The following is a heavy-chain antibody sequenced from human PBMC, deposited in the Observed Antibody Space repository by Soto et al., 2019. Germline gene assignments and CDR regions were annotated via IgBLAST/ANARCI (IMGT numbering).Heavy chain of an antibody. V-gene: IGHV4-61*08. J-gene: IGHJ4*02. Sequence: SSETLSLTCTVSGGSISSGGYYWSWIRQHPGKGPEWIGYIYYSGSTNYNPSLKSRVTISVYTSKNQFSLKLSSVTAADTAVYYCARNVPAADHFDYWGQGTLVTVSS. CDR1: GGSISSGGYY. CDR2: IYYSGST. CDR3: ARNVPAADHFDY. D-gene: IGHD2-2*01.